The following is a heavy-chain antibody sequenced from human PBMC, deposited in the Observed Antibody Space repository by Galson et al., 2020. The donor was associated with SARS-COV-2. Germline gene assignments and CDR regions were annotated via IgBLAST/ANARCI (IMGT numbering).Heavy chain of an antibody. Sequence: SETLSLTCTVSGGSITSGSYYWNWIRQRPGRGLEWIGYTHHSGSTYYSPSLKNRAMISIDTSKHQLSLRLTSVTAADTAVYFCAREGVYSGSGTYYTPLDVWGQGTTVTVSS. D-gene: IGHD3-10*01. CDR2: THHSGST. CDR1: GGSITSGSYY. V-gene: IGHV4-31*03. J-gene: IGHJ6*02. CDR3: AREGVYSGSGTYYTPLDV.